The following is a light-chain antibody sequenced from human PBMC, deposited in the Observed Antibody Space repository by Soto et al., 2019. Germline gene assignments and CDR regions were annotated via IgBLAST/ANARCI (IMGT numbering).Light chain of an antibody. V-gene: IGKV1-39*01. J-gene: IGKJ4*01. Sequence: DIQMTQSPSSLSASVGDRVTITCRASQSIRSYLNWYQQKPGKAPKLMIFAASSLECGVPSRFSGSGSGTDFTLTISSLQPEDFATYYCQQSYSSPPTFGGGTKVEIQ. CDR1: QSIRSY. CDR3: QQSYSSPPT. CDR2: AAS.